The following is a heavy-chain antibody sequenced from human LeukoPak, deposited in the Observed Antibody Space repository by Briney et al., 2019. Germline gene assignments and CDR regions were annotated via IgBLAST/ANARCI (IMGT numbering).Heavy chain of an antibody. D-gene: IGHD2-2*01. CDR3: ARHYCSRTSGCVNWFDL. Sequence: SETLSLTCAVYGGSFSGYYWSWMPQPPGKGLEWIGEINRSGSTNYNPSLKRRVTISVDTSKNQFSLMLSSVTAEDTALYYCARHYCSRTSGCVNWFDLWGQGTLVTVSS. J-gene: IGHJ5*02. CDR1: GGSFSGYY. CDR2: INRSGST. V-gene: IGHV4-34*01.